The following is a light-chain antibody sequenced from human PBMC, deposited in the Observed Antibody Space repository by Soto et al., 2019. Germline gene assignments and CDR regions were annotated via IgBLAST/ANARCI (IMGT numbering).Light chain of an antibody. CDR3: QTWGTGIQV. CDR2: LNSDGSH. J-gene: IGLJ2*01. V-gene: IGLV4-69*01. CDR1: SGHSNYA. Sequence: QPVLTQSPSASASLGASVKLTCTLSSGHSNYAIAWHQRQPEQGPRYLMKLNSDGSHSKGDGIPDRFSGSSSGTERYLTISSLQSEDEAYYYCQTWGTGIQVFGGGTQLTVL.